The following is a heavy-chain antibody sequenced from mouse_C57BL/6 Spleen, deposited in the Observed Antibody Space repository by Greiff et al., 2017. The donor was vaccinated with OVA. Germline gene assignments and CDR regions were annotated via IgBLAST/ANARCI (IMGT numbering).Heavy chain of an antibody. CDR3: ARIPSTVVYFDY. V-gene: IGHV3-6*01. CDR1: GYSITSGYY. CDR2: ISYDGSN. Sequence: DVKLQESGPGLVKPSQSLSLTCSVTGYSITSGYYWNWIRQFPGNKLEWMGYISYDGSNNYNPSLKNRISITRDTSKNQFFLKLNSVTTEDTATYYCARIPSTVVYFDYWGQGTTLTVSS. J-gene: IGHJ2*01. D-gene: IGHD1-1*01.